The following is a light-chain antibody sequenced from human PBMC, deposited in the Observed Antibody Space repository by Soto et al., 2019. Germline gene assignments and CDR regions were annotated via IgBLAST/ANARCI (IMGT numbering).Light chain of an antibody. V-gene: IGKV4-1*01. J-gene: IGKJ4*01. Sequence: DLVMTPSPYSLAVSLVDGATINFKSSQSVLYSSNNKNYLAWYQQKPGQPPKLLIYWASTRESGVPGRFRGSGSGTDFTLTISSLQAEDVAVYYCQQFYTTPLTFGGGTKVDIK. CDR2: WAS. CDR3: QQFYTTPLT. CDR1: QSVLYSSNNKNY.